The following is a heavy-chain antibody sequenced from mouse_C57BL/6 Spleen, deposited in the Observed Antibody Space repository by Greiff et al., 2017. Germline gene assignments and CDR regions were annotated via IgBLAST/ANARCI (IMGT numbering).Heavy chain of an antibody. CDR3: AGIYYDYAYAMDY. CDR1: GFSLTSYG. J-gene: IGHJ4*01. Sequence: VQLVESGPGLVQPSQSLSITCTVSGFSLTSYGVHWVRQSPGKGLEWLGVIWSGGSTDYNAAFISRLSISKDNSKSQVFFKMNSLQADDTAIYYCAGIYYDYAYAMDYWGQGTSVTVSS. V-gene: IGHV2-2*01. D-gene: IGHD2-4*01. CDR2: IWSGGST.